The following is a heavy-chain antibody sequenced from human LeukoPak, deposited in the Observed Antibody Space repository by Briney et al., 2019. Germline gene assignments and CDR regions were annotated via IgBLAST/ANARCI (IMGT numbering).Heavy chain of an antibody. Sequence: ASVKVSCKASGYTFTSYDINWVRQATGQGLEWMGWMNPNSGNTGYAQKFQGRVTITRNTSISTAYMELSSLGSEDTAVYYCARRPIVVVPAAIKPPYYYYYMDVWGKGTTVTVSS. D-gene: IGHD2-2*01. CDR1: GYTFTSYD. CDR3: ARRPIVVVPAAIKPPYYYYYMDV. V-gene: IGHV1-8*03. CDR2: MNPNSGNT. J-gene: IGHJ6*03.